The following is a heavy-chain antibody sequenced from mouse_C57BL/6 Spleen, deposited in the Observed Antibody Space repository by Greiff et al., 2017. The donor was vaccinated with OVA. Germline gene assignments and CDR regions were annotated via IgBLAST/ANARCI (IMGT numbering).Heavy chain of an antibody. D-gene: IGHD2-5*01. CDR3: ARHEDGYSNYGGYFDY. J-gene: IGHJ2*01. Sequence: QVHVKQSGAELVKPGASVKLSCKASGYTFTEYTIHWVKQRSGQGLEWIGWFYPGSGSIKYNEKFKDKATLTADKSSSTVYMELSRLTSEDSAVYFCARHEDGYSNYGGYFDYWGQGTTLTVSS. V-gene: IGHV1-62-2*01. CDR1: GYTFTEYT. CDR2: FYPGSGSI.